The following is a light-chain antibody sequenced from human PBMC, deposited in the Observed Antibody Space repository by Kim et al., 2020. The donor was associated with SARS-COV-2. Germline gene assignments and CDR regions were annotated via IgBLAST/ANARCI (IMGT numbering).Light chain of an antibody. CDR3: VLYMGSGIRV. J-gene: IGLJ3*02. CDR1: SGSVSTSYY. V-gene: IGLV8-61*01. Sequence: THYPSFSVSPGGTVTLTCGLSSGSVSTSYYPSWYQQTPGQAPRTLIYSTNTRSSGVPDRFSGSILGNKAALTITGAQADDESDYYCVLYMGSGIRVFGGGTQLTVL. CDR2: STN.